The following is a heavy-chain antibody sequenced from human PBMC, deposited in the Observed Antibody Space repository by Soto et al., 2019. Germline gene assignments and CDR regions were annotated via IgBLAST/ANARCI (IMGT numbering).Heavy chain of an antibody. CDR1: GYTFTGYY. CDR2: INPNSGGT. V-gene: IGHV1-2*04. Sequence: GASVKVSCKASGYTFTGYYMHWVRQAPGQGLEWMGWINPNSGGTNYAQKFQGWVTMARDTSISTAYMELSRLRSDDTAVYYCARQYYDILTGSSYFDYWGQGTLVTVSS. CDR3: ARQYYDILTGSSYFDY. J-gene: IGHJ4*02. D-gene: IGHD3-9*01.